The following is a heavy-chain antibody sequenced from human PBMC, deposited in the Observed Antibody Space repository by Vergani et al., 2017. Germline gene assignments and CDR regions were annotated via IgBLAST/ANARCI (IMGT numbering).Heavy chain of an antibody. D-gene: IGHD3-10*01. J-gene: IGHJ4*02. Sequence: QLQLQESGPGLVKPSETLSLTCTVSGGSISSSSYYWGWIRQPPGKGLEWIGEINHSGSTNYNPSLKSRVTISVDTSKNQFSLKLSSVTAADTAVYYCARGSRPLWVGAPFDYWGQGTLVTVSS. CDR2: INHSGST. V-gene: IGHV4-39*07. CDR3: ARGSRPLWVGAPFDY. CDR1: GGSISSSSYY.